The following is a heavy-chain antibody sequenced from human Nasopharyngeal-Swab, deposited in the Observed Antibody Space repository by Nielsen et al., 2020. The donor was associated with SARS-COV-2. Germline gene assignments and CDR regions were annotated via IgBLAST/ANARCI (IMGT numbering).Heavy chain of an antibody. CDR2: IIPIFGTA. CDR1: GGTFSSYA. V-gene: IGHV1-69*13. Sequence: SVKVSCKASGGTFSSYAISWVRQAPGQGLKWMGGIIPIFGTADYAQKFQDRVTITADESTSTAYMELSSLKSEDTAVYYCAGSGYSNSDIDYWGQGTLVTVSS. J-gene: IGHJ4*02. CDR3: AGSGYSNSDIDY. D-gene: IGHD6-6*01.